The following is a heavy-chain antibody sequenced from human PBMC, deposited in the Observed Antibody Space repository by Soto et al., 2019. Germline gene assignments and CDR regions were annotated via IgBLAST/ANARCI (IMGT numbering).Heavy chain of an antibody. CDR2: ISTNGGST. CDR1: GFTFSIYA. V-gene: IGHV3-64D*06. J-gene: IGHJ4*02. D-gene: IGHD3-22*01. CDR3: VKGEYYYDSSGYYPFDY. Sequence: PGGSLRLSCSASGFTFSIYAMHWVRQAPGKGLEYVSSISTNGGSTDYADSVKGRITISRDNSKNTVYLQMSSLRVEDTAVYYCVKGEYYYDSSGYYPFDYWGQGTLVTVSS.